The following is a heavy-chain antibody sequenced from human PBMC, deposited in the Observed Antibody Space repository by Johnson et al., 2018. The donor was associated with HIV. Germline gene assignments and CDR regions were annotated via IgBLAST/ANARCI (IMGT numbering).Heavy chain of an antibody. CDR1: GFTFSSYG. V-gene: IGHV3-30*02. J-gene: IGHJ3*02. D-gene: IGHD6-13*01. CDR2: IRYDGSNK. CDR3: AKVAVATAAGGVALDI. Sequence: QVQLVESGGGVVQPGRSLRLSCAASGFTFSSYGMHWVRQAPGKGLEWVAFIRYDGSNKYYADSVKGRFTISRDNAKNSLYLQMNSLRAEDTALYYCAKVAVATAAGGVALDIWGPGTMVTVS.